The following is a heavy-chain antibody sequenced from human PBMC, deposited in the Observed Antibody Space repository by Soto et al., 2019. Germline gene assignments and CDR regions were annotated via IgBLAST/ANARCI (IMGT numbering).Heavy chain of an antibody. CDR2: MSYAGTYR. CDR3: ARGGGGGLFEH. D-gene: IGHD2-21*01. J-gene: IGHJ4*02. V-gene: IGHV3-30*03. Sequence: GGSLRLSCAVSGFTFSDYGMHWVRQAPGKGLEWVAVMSYAGTYRYYADSVKGRFTISRDLSGNTLFLQMNSLRLEDTAVYFCARGGGGGLFEHWGQGVLVTVSS. CDR1: GFTFSDYG.